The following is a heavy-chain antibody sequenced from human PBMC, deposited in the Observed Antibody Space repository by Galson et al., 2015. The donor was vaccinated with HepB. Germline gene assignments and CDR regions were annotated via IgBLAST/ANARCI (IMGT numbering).Heavy chain of an antibody. J-gene: IGHJ4*02. CDR1: GFTFNNFA. CDR2: IGGSGINM. CDR3: ATARGGYFDSSGFSN. Sequence: SLRLSCAASGFTFNNFAMNWVRQAPGKGLEWVSAIGGSGINMFYADSVRGRFTISRDNSKNTLFLEMTSLRVEDTAVYFCATARGGYFDSSGFSNWGQGTLVTVSS. V-gene: IGHV3-23*01. D-gene: IGHD3-22*01.